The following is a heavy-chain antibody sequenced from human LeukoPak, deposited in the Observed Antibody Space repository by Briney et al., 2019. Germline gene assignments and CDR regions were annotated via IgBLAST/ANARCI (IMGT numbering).Heavy chain of an antibody. CDR3: ARLTADGRLYFVD. Sequence: GGSLRLSCAASGFTVNSNYLSWVRQAPGKGLEWVSTLYNTGNTYYANSVEGRFSISRDNSKNTLFLQMNSLRAEDTAVYYCARLTADGRLYFVDWGPGTLVTVSS. CDR2: LYNTGNT. J-gene: IGHJ4*02. D-gene: IGHD6-13*01. CDR1: GFTVNSNY. V-gene: IGHV3-53*01.